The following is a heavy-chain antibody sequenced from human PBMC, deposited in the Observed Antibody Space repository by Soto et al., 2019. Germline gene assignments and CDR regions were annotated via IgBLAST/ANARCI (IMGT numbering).Heavy chain of an antibody. V-gene: IGHV3-30-3*01. CDR1: GFTFSSYA. J-gene: IGHJ4*02. CDR3: ARETPDIVLVPAAFDY. CDR2: ISYDGSNK. D-gene: IGHD2-2*01. Sequence: PGGSLRLSCAASGFTFSSYAMHWVRQAPGKGLEWVAVISYDGSNKYYADSVKGRFTISRDNSKNTLYLQMNSLRAEDTAVYYCARETPDIVLVPAAFDYWGQGNLVTVS.